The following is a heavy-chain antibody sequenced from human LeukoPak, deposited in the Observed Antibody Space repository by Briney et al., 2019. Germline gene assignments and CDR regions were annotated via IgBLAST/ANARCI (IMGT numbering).Heavy chain of an antibody. CDR2: IYNSGST. V-gene: IGHV4-59*01. CDR1: GGSLSSYY. CDR3: ARNHAFDT. Sequence: SETLSLTCTVSGGSLSSYYWSWIRQPAGTGLEWIGYIYNSGSTNYNPSLKSRVTISADTSKNQFSLKLRSVTAADTAVYYCARNHAFDTWGQGTMVTVSS. D-gene: IGHD1-14*01. J-gene: IGHJ3*02.